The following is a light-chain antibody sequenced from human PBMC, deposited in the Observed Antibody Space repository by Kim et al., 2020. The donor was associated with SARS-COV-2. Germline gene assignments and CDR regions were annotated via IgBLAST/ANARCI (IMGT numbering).Light chain of an antibody. CDR2: YDS. CDR3: QVWDSSSDHRVV. Sequence: GKAARVSCGGNSIERRSLPWYQKKAGQAPVLVIYYDSDRPSGIPGRFSGSTAGDTATLTISRVEAGDEADYYCQVWDSSSDHRVVFGGGTQLTVL. CDR1: SIERRS. J-gene: IGLJ2*01. V-gene: IGLV3-21*04.